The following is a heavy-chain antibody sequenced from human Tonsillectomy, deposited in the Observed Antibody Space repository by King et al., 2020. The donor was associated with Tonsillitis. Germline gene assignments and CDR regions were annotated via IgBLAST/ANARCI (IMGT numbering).Heavy chain of an antibody. V-gene: IGHV3-48*03. CDR1: GFTFSSYE. J-gene: IGHJ6*03. CDR3: ARVSVVRGIYYYYYYMDV. D-gene: IGHD3-10*01. CDR2: ISSSGDTI. Sequence: QLVQSGGGLVQPGGSLRLSCAASGFTFSSYEMNWVRQAPGKGLEWVSYISSSGDTIYYADSVKGRFTISRDNAKNSLYLQMNSLRGEDTAVYYCARVSVVRGIYYYYYYMDVWGKGTTVTVSS.